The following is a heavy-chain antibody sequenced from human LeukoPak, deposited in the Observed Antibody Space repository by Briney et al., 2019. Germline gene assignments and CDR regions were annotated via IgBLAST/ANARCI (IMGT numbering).Heavy chain of an antibody. Sequence: GASVTVSCTASGYTFTSYGIIWVRQAPGQGLEWLGWISAYNGNTNYAQKLQGRVTMTTDTSTSTAYMELRSLRSDDTAVYYCARAQEYCSGGSCYSFPFQLDYWGQGTLVTVSS. J-gene: IGHJ4*02. V-gene: IGHV1-18*01. CDR2: ISAYNGNT. CDR3: ARAQEYCSGGSCYSFPFQLDY. CDR1: GYTFTSYG. D-gene: IGHD2-15*01.